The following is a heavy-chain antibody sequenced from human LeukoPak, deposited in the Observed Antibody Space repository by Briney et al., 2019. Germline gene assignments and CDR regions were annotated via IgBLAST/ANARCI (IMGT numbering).Heavy chain of an antibody. CDR3: ARTWYYGSGAYFDY. V-gene: IGHV4-59*01. Sequence: PSETLSLTCSVSGDSISGYYWSWIRQPPGKGLEWIAYIHNSGNSNYNPSLKSRVTISADTSKNQFSLKLSSVTAADTAVYYCARTWYYGSGAYFDYWGQGTLVTVSS. D-gene: IGHD3-10*01. J-gene: IGHJ4*02. CDR2: IHNSGNS. CDR1: GDSISGYY.